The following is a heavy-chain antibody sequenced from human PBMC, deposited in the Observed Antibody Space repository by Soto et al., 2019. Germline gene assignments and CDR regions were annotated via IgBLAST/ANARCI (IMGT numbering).Heavy chain of an antibody. CDR2: MNPNSGNT. V-gene: IGHV1-8*01. CDR1: GYTFTSYD. J-gene: IGHJ5*02. Sequence: QVPLVQSGAEVKKPGASVRVSCKASGYTFTSYDINWVRQATGQGLEWMGWMNPNSGNTDYAQKFQGRVTMTRNTSISTAYMELSSLKSEDTAVYYCARRRYHYGSGSPFDPWGQGTLVTVSS. D-gene: IGHD3-10*01. CDR3: ARRRYHYGSGSPFDP.